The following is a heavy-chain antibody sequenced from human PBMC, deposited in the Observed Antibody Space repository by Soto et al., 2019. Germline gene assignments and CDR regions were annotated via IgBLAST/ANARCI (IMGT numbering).Heavy chain of an antibody. J-gene: IGHJ6*02. D-gene: IGHD6-13*01. Sequence: ASVKVSCKACGYTFTSYAMHCVRQAPGQRLEWMGWINAGNGNTKYSQKFQGRVTITRDTSASTAYMELSSLRSEDTAVYYCARDPGIAAAGFDYYYYGMDVWGQGTTVTVSS. V-gene: IGHV1-3*01. CDR3: ARDPGIAAAGFDYYYYGMDV. CDR2: INAGNGNT. CDR1: GYTFTSYA.